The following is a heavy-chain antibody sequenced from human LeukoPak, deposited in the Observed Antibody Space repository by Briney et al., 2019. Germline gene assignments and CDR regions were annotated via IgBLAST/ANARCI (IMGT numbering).Heavy chain of an antibody. V-gene: IGHV4-39*01. CDR2: IYKTGST. J-gene: IGHJ6*03. Sequence: SETLSLTCTVSVGSISSTTYYWAWIRKPPGKGLQWIGCIYKTGSTNYSPSLKSRVFISVDTSNNQFSLNLSSVTDAHTAVYNCARVQGRYNWNYHLHYYYYMDVWGKGTTVTVSS. CDR1: VGSISSTTYY. CDR3: ARVQGRYNWNYHLHYYYYMDV. D-gene: IGHD1-7*01.